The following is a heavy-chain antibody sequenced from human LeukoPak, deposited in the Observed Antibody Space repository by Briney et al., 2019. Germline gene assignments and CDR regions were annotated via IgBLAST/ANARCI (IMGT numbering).Heavy chain of an antibody. D-gene: IGHD3-22*01. CDR3: ASYYYDSSGPLYFDL. CDR1: GGSISSYY. CDR2: IYTSGST. Sequence: PSETLSLTCTVSGGSISSYYWSWIRQPAGKGLDWIGRIYTSGSTNYNPSLKSRVTMSVDTSKNQFSLKLSSVTAADTAVYYCASYYYDSSGPLYFDLWGRGTLVTVSS. J-gene: IGHJ2*01. V-gene: IGHV4-4*07.